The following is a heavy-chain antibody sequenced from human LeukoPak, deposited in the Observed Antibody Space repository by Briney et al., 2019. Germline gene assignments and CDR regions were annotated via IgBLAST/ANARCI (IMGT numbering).Heavy chain of an antibody. CDR2: ISGSGDST. D-gene: IGHD3-22*01. Sequence: GGSLRLSCAASGFTFSSYAMNWVRQAPGKGLEWVSGISGSGDSTFYADAVKGRFTISRDNSKNTLYLQMNSLRAEDTAVYYCAKSGPYYYDSSGYWGPCDYWGQGTLVTVSS. V-gene: IGHV3-23*01. J-gene: IGHJ4*02. CDR3: AKSGPYYYDSSGYWGPCDY. CDR1: GFTFSSYA.